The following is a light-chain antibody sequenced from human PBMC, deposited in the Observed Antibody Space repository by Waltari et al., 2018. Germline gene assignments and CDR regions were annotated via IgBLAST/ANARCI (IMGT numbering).Light chain of an antibody. CDR1: SSDIGGYNY. Sequence: QSALTQPASVSGSPGQSITISCTGTSSDIGGYNYVSWYQQHPGKAPKLMIFDVTKRPSGVSVGFSGSKSGNTASLTISGLHTDDESDYYCSSYTSTNTVIFGGGTKVTVL. CDR2: DVT. CDR3: SSYTSTNTVI. V-gene: IGLV2-14*03. J-gene: IGLJ2*01.